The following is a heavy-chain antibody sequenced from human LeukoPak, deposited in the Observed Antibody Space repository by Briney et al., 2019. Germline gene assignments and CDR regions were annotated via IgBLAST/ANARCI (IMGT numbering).Heavy chain of an antibody. CDR3: ARQAGILTGALDY. CDR1: GGGFTSYW. CDR2: IFPGDSDT. J-gene: IGHJ4*02. V-gene: IGHV5-51*01. D-gene: IGHD3-9*01. Sequence: AASLKISSKGAGGGFTSYWIGWVRRLPGKGLEWRGIIFPGDSDTRYSPSFQGQVTISADKSISTAYLQWSSLKASDTAMYYCARQAGILTGALDYWGQGTLVTVSS.